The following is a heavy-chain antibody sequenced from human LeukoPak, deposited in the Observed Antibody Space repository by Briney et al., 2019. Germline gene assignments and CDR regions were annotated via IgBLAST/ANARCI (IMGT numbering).Heavy chain of an antibody. CDR1: GGSIGSTNYY. D-gene: IGHD5-24*01. CDR2: IYYSGST. V-gene: IGHV4-39*07. J-gene: IGHJ4*02. CDR3: ARGASRDGYNLYDY. Sequence: PSETLSLTCSVSGGSIGSTNYYWGWIRQSPGKGLEWIGSIYYSGSTYYNPSLKSRVTISVDTSKNQFSLKLSSVTAADTAVYYCARGASRDGYNLYDYWGQGTLVTVSS.